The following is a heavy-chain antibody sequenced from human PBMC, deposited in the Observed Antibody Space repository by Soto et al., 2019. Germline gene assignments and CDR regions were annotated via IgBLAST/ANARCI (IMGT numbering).Heavy chain of an antibody. CDR2: IYYSGST. Sequence: SETLSLTCTVSGGSISSRGYYWGWIRQPPGKGLEWIGTIYYSGSTYYNPSLKSRVTISVDTSKNQFSLKLSSVTAADTAVYYCARSYESGYDPVYFDYWGQGTLVTVSS. CDR3: ARSYESGYDPVYFDY. V-gene: IGHV4-39*07. CDR1: GGSISSRGYY. D-gene: IGHD5-12*01. J-gene: IGHJ4*02.